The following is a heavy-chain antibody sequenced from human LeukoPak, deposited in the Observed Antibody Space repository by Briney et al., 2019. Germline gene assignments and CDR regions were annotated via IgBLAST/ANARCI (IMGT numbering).Heavy chain of an antibody. CDR2: INPSGGST. Sequence: ASVKVSCKASGYTFTSYAMNWVRQAPGQGLEWMGIINPSGGSTSYAQKFQGRVTMTRDTSTSTVYMELSSLRSEDTAVYYCARGLLQNGMDVWGQGTTVTVSS. V-gene: IGHV1-46*01. CDR3: ARGLLQNGMDV. CDR1: GYTFTSYA. D-gene: IGHD3-22*01. J-gene: IGHJ6*02.